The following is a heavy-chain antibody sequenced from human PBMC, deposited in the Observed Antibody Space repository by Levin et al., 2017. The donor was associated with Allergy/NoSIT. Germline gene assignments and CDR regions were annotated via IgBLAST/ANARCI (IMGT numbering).Heavy chain of an antibody. CDR1: GFTFSDYY. D-gene: IGHD5-24*01. V-gene: IGHV3-11*01. Sequence: SCAASGFTFSDYYMSWIRQAPGKGLEWVSYISSSGSTRYYADSVKGRFTISRDNAKNSLYLQMNGLRAEDTAVYYCARGVEMATIWVFDYWGQGSLVTVSS. CDR2: ISSSGSTR. CDR3: ARGVEMATIWVFDY. J-gene: IGHJ4*02.